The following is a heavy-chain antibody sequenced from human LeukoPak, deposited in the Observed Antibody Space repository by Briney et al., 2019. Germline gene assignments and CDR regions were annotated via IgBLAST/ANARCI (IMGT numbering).Heavy chain of an antibody. CDR3: AREFGVYYYGSGSTNWYFDL. D-gene: IGHD3-10*01. CDR2: ISAYNGNT. CDR1: DYAFASYG. J-gene: IGHJ2*01. Sequence: ASVRVSCKASDYAFASYGITWVRQAPGQGLEWMGWISAYNGNTNYAQKLQGRVTMTTDTSTSTAYMELRSLRSDDTAVYYCAREFGVYYYGSGSTNWYFDLWGRGTLVTVSS. V-gene: IGHV1-18*04.